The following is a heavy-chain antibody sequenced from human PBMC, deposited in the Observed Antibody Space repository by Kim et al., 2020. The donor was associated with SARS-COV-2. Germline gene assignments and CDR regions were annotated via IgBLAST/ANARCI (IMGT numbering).Heavy chain of an antibody. V-gene: IGHV4-30-2*01. J-gene: IGHJ6*02. CDR2: IYDSGTT. CDR1: GGSINNVGYS. D-gene: IGHD3-16*01. Sequence: SETLSLTCAVSGGSINNVGYSWSWIRQLPGMGLEWIGYIYDSGTTYYSPSLKSRVTISLDRSRTPFFLNLNSVTAADTADYYCARGAYASGMDVWGHG. CDR3: ARGAYASGMDV.